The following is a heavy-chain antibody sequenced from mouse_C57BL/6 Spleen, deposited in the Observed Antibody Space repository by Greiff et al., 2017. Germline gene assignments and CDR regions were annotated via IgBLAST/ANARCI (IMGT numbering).Heavy chain of an antibody. V-gene: IGHV14-1*01. J-gene: IGHJ3*01. CDR1: GFNIKDYY. D-gene: IGHD1-1*01. Sequence: EVQLQQSGAELVRPGASVKLSCTASGFNIKDYYMHWVKQRPEQGLEWIGRIDPEDGDTEYAPKFQGKATMTADTSSNTAYRQLSSLTSEDTAVYYCWSYGSSPAWFAYWGQGTLVTVSA. CDR2: IDPEDGDT. CDR3: WSYGSSPAWFAY.